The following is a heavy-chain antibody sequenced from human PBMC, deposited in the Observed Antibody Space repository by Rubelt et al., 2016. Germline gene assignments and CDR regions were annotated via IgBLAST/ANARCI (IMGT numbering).Heavy chain of an antibody. D-gene: IGHD3-10*01. J-gene: IGHJ5*02. V-gene: IGHV1-18*01. CDR2: ISAYNGNT. CDR1: G. Sequence: GISWVRQAPGQGLEWMGWISAYNGNTNYAQKFQGRVTMTRDTSTSTVYMELSSLRSEDTAVYYCARDPQAMVRGVIRLNNWFDPWGQGTLVTVSS. CDR3: ARDPQAMVRGVIRLNNWFDP.